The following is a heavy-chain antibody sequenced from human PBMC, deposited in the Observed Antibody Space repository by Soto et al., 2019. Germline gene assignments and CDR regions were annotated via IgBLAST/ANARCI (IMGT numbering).Heavy chain of an antibody. D-gene: IGHD2-15*01. CDR3: ATDPSDDIVVVVP. Sequence: GASVKVACRVSGYTLTELSMHWVRQAPGKGFEWMGGFDPEDGETIYAQKFQGRVTMTEDTSTDTAYMELSSLRSEDTAVYYCATDPSDDIVVVVPWGQGTPVTVSS. V-gene: IGHV1-24*01. CDR1: GYTLTELS. J-gene: IGHJ5*02. CDR2: FDPEDGET.